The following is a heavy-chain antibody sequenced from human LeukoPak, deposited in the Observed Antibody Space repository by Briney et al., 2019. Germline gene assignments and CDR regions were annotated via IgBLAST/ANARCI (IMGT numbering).Heavy chain of an antibody. CDR2: ISSSSSYI. Sequence: GGSLRLSCAASGFTFSSYSMNWVRQAPGKGLEWVSSISSSSSYIYYAGSVKGRFTISRDNAKNSLYLQMNSLRAEDTAVYYCARDGVGATRGTTDYWGQGTLVTVSS. CDR3: ARDGVGATRGTTDY. D-gene: IGHD1-26*01. V-gene: IGHV3-21*01. J-gene: IGHJ4*02. CDR1: GFTFSSYS.